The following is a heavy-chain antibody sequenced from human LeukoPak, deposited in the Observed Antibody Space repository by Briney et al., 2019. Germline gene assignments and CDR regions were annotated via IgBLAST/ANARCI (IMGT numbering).Heavy chain of an antibody. CDR3: ARSPVASSWYEVTPNWFDP. J-gene: IGHJ5*02. CDR1: GYTFASCD. V-gene: IGHV1-8*01. D-gene: IGHD6-13*01. CDR2: MNPNSGNT. Sequence: GASVKVSCKASGYTFASCDINWVRQATGQGLEWMGWMNPNSGNTGYAQKFQGRVTMTRTTSTNTAYMELSSLTSEDTAVYYCARSPVASSWYEVTPNWFDPWGQGTLVTVSS.